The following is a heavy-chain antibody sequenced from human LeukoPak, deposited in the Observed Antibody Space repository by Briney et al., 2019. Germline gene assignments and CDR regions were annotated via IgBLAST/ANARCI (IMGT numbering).Heavy chain of an antibody. D-gene: IGHD3-10*01. CDR3: ARGATPKYYYGSGSYRNWFDP. J-gene: IGHJ5*02. CDR2: INHSGST. CDR1: GGSFSGYY. Sequence: TSETLSLTCAVYGGSFSGYYWSWIRQPPGKGLEWIGEINHSGSTNYNPSLKSRVTISVDTSKNQFSLKLSYVTAADTAVYYCARGATPKYYYGSGSYRNWFDPWGQGTLVTVSS. V-gene: IGHV4-34*01.